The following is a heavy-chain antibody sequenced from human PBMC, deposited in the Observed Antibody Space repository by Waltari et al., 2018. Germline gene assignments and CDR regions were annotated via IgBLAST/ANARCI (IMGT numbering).Heavy chain of an antibody. CDR2: IIPILGTT. J-gene: IGHJ4*02. V-gene: IGHV1-69*06. CDR1: GNTFSSYT. CDR3: ARDHPYGSGTYYNSPAGF. D-gene: IGHD3-10*01. Sequence: QVQLVKSGAEVKKPGSSVKVSCKASGNTFSSYTITWVRQAPGQGLEWMGGIIPILGTTMYAQKFQGRVTITADKSTTTAYMELSSLRFDDTAMYFCARDHPYGSGTYYNSPAGFWGQGTLVTVSS.